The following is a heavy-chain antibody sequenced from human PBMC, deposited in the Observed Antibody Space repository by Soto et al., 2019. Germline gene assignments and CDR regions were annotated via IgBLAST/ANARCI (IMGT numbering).Heavy chain of an antibody. J-gene: IGHJ4*02. Sequence: GGSLRLSCAASGFTFSSYSMNWVRQAPGKGLEWVSYISSSSSTIYYADSVKGRFTISRDSAKNSLYLQMNSLRAEDTAVYYCARETQIAARPCDYWGQGALVTVSS. CDR1: GFTFSSYS. D-gene: IGHD6-6*01. CDR3: ARETQIAARPCDY. CDR2: ISSSSSTI. V-gene: IGHV3-48*01.